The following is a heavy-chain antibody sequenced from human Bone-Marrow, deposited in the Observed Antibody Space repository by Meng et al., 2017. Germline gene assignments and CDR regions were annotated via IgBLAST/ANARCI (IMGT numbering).Heavy chain of an antibody. CDR1: GFTFSSYG. V-gene: IGHV3-33*01. D-gene: IGHD6-19*01. J-gene: IGHJ4*02. CDR3: ASPSSSGWSYRLDY. CDR2: IWYDGSNK. Sequence: GESLKISCAASGFTFSSYGMHWVRQAPGKGLEWVAVIWYDGSNKYYADSVKGRFTISRDNSKNTLYLQMNSLRAEDTAVYYCASPSSSGWSYRLDYWGQGTLVTVSS.